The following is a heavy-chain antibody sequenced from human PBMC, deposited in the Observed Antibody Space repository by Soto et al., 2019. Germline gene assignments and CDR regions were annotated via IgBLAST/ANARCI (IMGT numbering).Heavy chain of an antibody. D-gene: IGHD2-21*01. Sequence: VKVFSEACGDAFAGNYLYWARQANKQGLEWMGWINPNSGGTNYAQKFQGWVTMTRDTSISTAYMELSRLRSDDTAVYYCARGEGGPRWGSIDSWGQGTLVTVSS. CDR1: GDAFAGNY. CDR3: ARGEGGPRWGSIDS. J-gene: IGHJ5*01. V-gene: IGHV1-2*04. CDR2: INPNSGGT.